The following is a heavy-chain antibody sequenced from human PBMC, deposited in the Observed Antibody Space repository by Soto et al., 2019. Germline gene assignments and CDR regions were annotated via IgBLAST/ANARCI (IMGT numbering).Heavy chain of an antibody. CDR3: LTQSFDYSDGSFDS. D-gene: IGHD4-4*01. V-gene: IGHV1-3*01. Sequence: QVRLVQSGAEVKKPGASVKGSCKTSGFRFTRYGLHWVRQAPGQGLEWMGYINAGNGDTKYSQTFQDRVTMTSDTSATTVYMELSSLRSGDTAIYSCLTQSFDYSDGSFDSWGQGTLVTVSS. CDR1: GFRFTRYG. J-gene: IGHJ4*02. CDR2: INAGNGDT.